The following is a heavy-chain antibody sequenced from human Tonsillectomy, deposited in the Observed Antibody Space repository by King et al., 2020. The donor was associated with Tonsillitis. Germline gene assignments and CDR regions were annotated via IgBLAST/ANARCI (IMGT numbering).Heavy chain of an antibody. D-gene: IGHD5-12*01. J-gene: IGHJ4*02. CDR1: GFTFSSYA. CDR2: ISGSAGNN. V-gene: IGHV3-23*04. Sequence: VQLVQSGGGLVQPGGSLRLSCAASGFTFSSYAMSWVRQAPGKGLEWGSTISGSAGNNYYADSVKGRFTISRDNSKNTLYLQMNSLRAEDTAVYYCAKDHSGYDYGEWGQGTLVTVSS. CDR3: AKDHSGYDYGE.